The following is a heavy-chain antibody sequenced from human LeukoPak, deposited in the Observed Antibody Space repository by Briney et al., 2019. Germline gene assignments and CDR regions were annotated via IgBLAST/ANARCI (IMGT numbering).Heavy chain of an antibody. D-gene: IGHD3-10*01. CDR2: INHSGST. Sequence: SETLSLTCAVYGGSFSGYYWSWIRQPPGKGLEWTGEINHSGSTNYNPSLKSRVTISVDTSKNQFSLKLSSVTAADTAVYYCARSPPQLRRFDYWGQGTLVTVSS. J-gene: IGHJ4*02. V-gene: IGHV4-34*01. CDR3: ARSPPQLRRFDY. CDR1: GGSFSGYY.